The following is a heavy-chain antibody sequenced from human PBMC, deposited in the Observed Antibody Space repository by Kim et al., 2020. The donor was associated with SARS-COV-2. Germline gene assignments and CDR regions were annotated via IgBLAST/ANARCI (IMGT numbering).Heavy chain of an antibody. Sequence: YSQKCQGRVTITRDTSASTAYMELSSLRSEDTAVYYCAGGGSSGSYAFDIWGQGTMVTVSS. CDR3: AGGGSSGSYAFDI. J-gene: IGHJ3*02. D-gene: IGHD3-22*01. V-gene: IGHV1-3*01.